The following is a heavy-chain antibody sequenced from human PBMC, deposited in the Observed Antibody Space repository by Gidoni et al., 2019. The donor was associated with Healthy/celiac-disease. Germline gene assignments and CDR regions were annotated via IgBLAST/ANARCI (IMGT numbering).Heavy chain of an antibody. V-gene: IGHV3-7*01. CDR2: IKQVGSEK. CDR3: ARGYSRSWWEGYYYYGMDV. J-gene: IGHJ6*02. D-gene: IGHD6-13*01. CDR1: GFTFSSDR. Sequence: EVQLVWSGGGLVQPGGSLRLSCADSGFTFSSDRMSWVRQAPGKGLEWVANIKQVGSEKYYVDSVKGRFTISREHAKNSLYLQMNSLGAEDTAVYYCARGYSRSWWEGYYYYGMDVWGQGTTVTVSS.